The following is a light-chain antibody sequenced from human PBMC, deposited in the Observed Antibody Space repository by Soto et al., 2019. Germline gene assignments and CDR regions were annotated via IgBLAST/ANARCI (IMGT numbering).Light chain of an antibody. Sequence: DIHLTQSSYFLSSSLWDRVTITCRASQGISSSLAWYQQKPGEAPKLLIYAASTLQSGVPSRFSGSGYGAEFTLTISSLQPEDFASYYCQLLDSCPLTFGQGTRLEIK. V-gene: IGKV1-9*01. CDR1: QGISSS. CDR3: QLLDSCPLT. CDR2: AAS. J-gene: IGKJ5*01.